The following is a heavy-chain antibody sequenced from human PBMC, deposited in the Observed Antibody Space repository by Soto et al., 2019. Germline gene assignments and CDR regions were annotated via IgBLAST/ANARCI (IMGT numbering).Heavy chain of an antibody. CDR1: GGSISGYY. J-gene: IGHJ4*02. Sequence: KTSETLSLTCTVSGGSISGYYWSWIRQPPGKGLEWIAYMYYSGSTNYNPSLKGRVTISIDTSKNQFSLKLSSVTAADTAVYYCARRDSSGWYSYFDYWGQGALVTVSS. D-gene: IGHD6-19*01. CDR3: ARRDSSGWYSYFDY. CDR2: MYYSGST. V-gene: IGHV4-59*08.